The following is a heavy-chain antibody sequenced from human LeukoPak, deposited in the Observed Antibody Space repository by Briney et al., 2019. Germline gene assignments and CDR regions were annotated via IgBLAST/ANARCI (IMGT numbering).Heavy chain of an antibody. CDR2: ISGSGGTT. CDR1: GLTLSNNY. V-gene: IGHV3-23*01. CDR3: ARDRRQFDY. Sequence: GGSLRLSCAVSGLTLSNNYMSWVRQAPGKGLGWVSDISGSGGTTYYADSVKGRFTISRDNSKNTLYLQMNSLRVDDTAVYYCARDRRQFDYWGQGTLVSVSS. J-gene: IGHJ4*02. D-gene: IGHD1-1*01.